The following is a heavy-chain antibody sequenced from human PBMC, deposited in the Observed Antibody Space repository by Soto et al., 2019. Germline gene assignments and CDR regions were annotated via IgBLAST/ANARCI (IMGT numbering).Heavy chain of an antibody. CDR2: INAGNGNT. J-gene: IGHJ4*02. D-gene: IGHD3-10*01. Sequence: QVQLVQSGAEVKKPGASVKVSCKASGYTFTSYAMHWVRQAPGQRLEWMGWINAGNGNTKYSQKFQGRVTITRDTSASTAYMELSSLRSEDTAVYYCARDPLLWFGELFVDYWGQGTLVTVSS. V-gene: IGHV1-3*01. CDR3: ARDPLLWFGELFVDY. CDR1: GYTFTSYA.